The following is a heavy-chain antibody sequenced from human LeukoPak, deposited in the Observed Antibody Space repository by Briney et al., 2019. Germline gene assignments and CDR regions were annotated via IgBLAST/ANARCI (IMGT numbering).Heavy chain of an antibody. V-gene: IGHV3-23*01. CDR2: ISGGSGST. D-gene: IGHD3-22*01. Sequence: PXGSLRLSCAASGFTFSSYAMSWVRQAPGKGLAWVSTISGGSGSTYCADSVKGRFTISRDNSKNTLYLQMNSLRDEDTAVYYCAKHRFESGGYHSTDWGQGTLVTVSS. CDR1: GFTFSSYA. CDR3: AKHRFESGGYHSTD. J-gene: IGHJ4*02.